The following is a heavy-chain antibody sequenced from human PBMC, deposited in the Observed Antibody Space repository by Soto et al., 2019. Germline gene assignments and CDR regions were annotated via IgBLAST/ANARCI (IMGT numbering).Heavy chain of an antibody. CDR1: GASISSGYY. V-gene: IGHV4-31*03. CDR2: IYYNGNT. D-gene: IGHD6-19*01. CDR3: ARYTYAIGSGWYVYFDY. J-gene: IGHJ4*02. Sequence: PSETLSLTCTVSGASISSGYYWTWIRQHPGKGLEWIGYIYYNGNTFYNPSLKSRLTISLDTSKTQFSLKLSSVTAADTAVYYCARYTYAIGSGWYVYFDYWGQGTLVTVSS.